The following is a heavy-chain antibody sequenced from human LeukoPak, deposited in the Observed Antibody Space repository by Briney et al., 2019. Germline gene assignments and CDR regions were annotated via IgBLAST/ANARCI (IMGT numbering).Heavy chain of an antibody. Sequence: SVKVSCKASGGTFSSYAISWVRQAPGQGLEWMGRIIPILGIANYAQKFQGRVTITADKSTSTAYMELSSLRSEDTAVYYCARLGYSGYRVVEDYYWGQGTLVTVSS. CDR1: GGTFSSYA. V-gene: IGHV1-69*04. J-gene: IGHJ4*02. CDR2: IIPILGIA. CDR3: ARLGYSGYRVVEDYY. D-gene: IGHD5-12*01.